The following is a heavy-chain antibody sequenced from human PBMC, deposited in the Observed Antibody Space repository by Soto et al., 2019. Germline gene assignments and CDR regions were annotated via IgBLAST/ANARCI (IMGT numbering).Heavy chain of an antibody. D-gene: IGHD3-10*02. CDR2: IRSEVYSYAT. CDR1: GFTFSDST. CDR3: SRCSGGYCMDV. J-gene: IGHJ6*02. Sequence: EVQLVESGGGLVQPGGSLKVSCAASGFTFSDSTIHWVRQASGKGLEWVGRIRSEVYSYATVCAASVKDRFTISRDDSKNTAYLQMNSLKIEDTAVYYCSRCSGGYCMDVWGQGTTVTVSS. V-gene: IGHV3-73*02.